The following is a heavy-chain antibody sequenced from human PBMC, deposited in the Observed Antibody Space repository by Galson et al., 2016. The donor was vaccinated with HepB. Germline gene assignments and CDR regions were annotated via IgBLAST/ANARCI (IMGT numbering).Heavy chain of an antibody. CDR3: ARVSLVTANIWTWSPVEY. CDR2: TYYMSNWHY. CDR1: GDSVSSNSAA. D-gene: IGHD1-20*01. V-gene: IGHV6-1*01. J-gene: IGHJ4*02. Sequence: CAISGDSVSSNSAAWNWIRQSPSRGLEWLGRTYYMSNWHYDYAVSVTVRITINPDTSKNQFSLQLNSMTPEDTAVYYCARVSLVTANIWTWSPVEYWGQGALVTVSS.